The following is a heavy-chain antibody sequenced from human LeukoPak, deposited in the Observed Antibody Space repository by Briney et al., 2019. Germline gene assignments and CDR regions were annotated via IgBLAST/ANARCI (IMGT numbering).Heavy chain of an antibody. D-gene: IGHD2-2*02. CDR3: AKDGYCSSTSCYIDFDY. V-gene: IGHV3-23*01. Sequence: GGSLRLSCAASGFTFSSYAMSWVRQAPGKGLEWVSAISGSGGSTYYADSVEGRFTISRDNSKNTLYLQMNSLRAEDTAVYYCAKDGYCSSTSCYIDFDYWGQGTLVTVSS. CDR2: ISGSGGST. CDR1: GFTFSSYA. J-gene: IGHJ4*02.